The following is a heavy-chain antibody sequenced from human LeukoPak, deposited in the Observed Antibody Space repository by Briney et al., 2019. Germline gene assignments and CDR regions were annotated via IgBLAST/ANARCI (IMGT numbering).Heavy chain of an antibody. CDR2: IYYSGTT. V-gene: IGHV4-4*02. J-gene: IGHJ3*02. CDR1: GGSISTRNW. Sequence: PSGTLSLTCALSGGSISTRNWWSWVRQPPAKGLEWIGEIYYSGTTNYNPSLKSRVTISVDESKNQFSLKLNSVTAADTTVYYCVREGSEHGDAFDIWGQGTMVTVSS. D-gene: IGHD2-15*01. CDR3: VREGSEHGDAFDI.